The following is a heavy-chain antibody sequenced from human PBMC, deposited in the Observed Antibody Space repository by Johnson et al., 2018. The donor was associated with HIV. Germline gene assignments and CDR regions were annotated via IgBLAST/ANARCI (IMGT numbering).Heavy chain of an antibody. V-gene: IGHV3-33*03. CDR2: IWHDGRDV. CDR3: AKDSSFSYYYSDAFDI. D-gene: IGHD3-10*01. CDR1: GFTFSSYG. J-gene: IGHJ3*02. Sequence: QVQLVESGGGVVQPGTSLRLSCAASGFTFSSYGIHWVRQAPGKGLEWVAFIWHDGRDVYYADSVKGRFTISRDNAKNSLYLQMNSLRAEDTAVYYCAKDSSFSYYYSDAFDIWGQGTIVTVSS.